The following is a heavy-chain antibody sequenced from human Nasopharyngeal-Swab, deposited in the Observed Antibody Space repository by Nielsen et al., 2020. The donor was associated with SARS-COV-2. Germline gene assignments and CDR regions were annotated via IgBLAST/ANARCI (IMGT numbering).Heavy chain of an antibody. D-gene: IGHD1-26*01. J-gene: IGHJ4*02. CDR1: GFTFSSYG. CDR3: ARAAGGSYVAPFDY. V-gene: IGHV3-30*03. Sequence: GSLRLSCAASGFTFSSYGMHWVRQAPGKGLEWVAVISYDGSNKYYADSVKGRFTISRDNSKNTLYLQMNSLRAEDTAVYYCARAAGGSYVAPFDYWGQGTLVTVSS. CDR2: ISYDGSNK.